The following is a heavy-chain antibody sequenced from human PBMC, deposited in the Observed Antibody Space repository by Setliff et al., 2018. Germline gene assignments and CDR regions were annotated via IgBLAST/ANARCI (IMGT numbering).Heavy chain of an antibody. Sequence: SETLSLTCTVSGGSISSGPYYWNWFRQPAGKGLEWIGRLYSSGSTNYNPSLKSRVTISVDTSKNQFSLKLSSVTAADTAVYYCASTDWGWGYYFDYWGQGALVTVSS. D-gene: IGHD7-27*01. J-gene: IGHJ4*02. CDR2: LYSSGST. CDR3: ASTDWGWGYYFDY. V-gene: IGHV4-61*02. CDR1: GGSISSGPYY.